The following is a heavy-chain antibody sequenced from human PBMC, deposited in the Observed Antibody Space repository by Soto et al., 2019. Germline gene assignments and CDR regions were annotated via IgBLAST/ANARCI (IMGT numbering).Heavy chain of an antibody. J-gene: IGHJ3*02. CDR1: GFTFSSYS. D-gene: IGHD4-17*01. Sequence: PGGSLRLSCAASGFTFSSYSMNWVRQAPGKGLEWVSYISSSSTIYYADSVKGRFTISRDNAKNSLYLQMNSLRAEDTAVYYCARDPYGDPPADAFDIWGQGTMVTVSS. CDR3: ARDPYGDPPADAFDI. CDR2: ISSSSTI. V-gene: IGHV3-48*01.